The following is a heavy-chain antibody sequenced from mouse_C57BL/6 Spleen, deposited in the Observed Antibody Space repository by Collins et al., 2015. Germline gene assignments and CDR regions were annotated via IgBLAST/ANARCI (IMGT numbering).Heavy chain of an antibody. V-gene: IGHV6-3*01. Sequence: EVKLEESGGGLVQPGGSMKLSCVASGFTFSNYWMNWVRQSPEKGLEWVAQIRLKSDNYATHYAESVKGRFTISRDDSKSSVYLQMNNLRAEDTGIYYCTGHYSNHYYVVDYWGQGISVTVSS. CDR3: TGHYSNHYYVVDY. CDR2: IRLKSDNYAT. J-gene: IGHJ4*01. D-gene: IGHD2-5*01. CDR1: GFTFSNYW.